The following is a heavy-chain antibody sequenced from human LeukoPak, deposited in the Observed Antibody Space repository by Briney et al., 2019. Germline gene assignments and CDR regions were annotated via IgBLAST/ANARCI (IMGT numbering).Heavy chain of an antibody. CDR2: MNPNSGNT. J-gene: IGHJ4*02. D-gene: IGHD6-19*01. CDR1: GYTFTSYD. Sequence: ASVKVSCKAPGYTFTSYDINWVRQATGQGLEWMGWMNPNSGNTGYAQKFQGRVTMTRNTSISTAYMELSSLRSEDTAVYYCARNSGWYDFTVDYWGQGTLVTVSS. V-gene: IGHV1-8*01. CDR3: ARNSGWYDFTVDY.